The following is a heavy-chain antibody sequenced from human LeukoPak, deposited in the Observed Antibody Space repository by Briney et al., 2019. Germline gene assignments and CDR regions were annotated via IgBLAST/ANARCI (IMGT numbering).Heavy chain of an antibody. J-gene: IGHJ4*02. Sequence: GGSLRLSCAASGFTFSSYSMNWVRQAPGKGLEWVSSISSSSSYIYYADSVKGRFTISRDNAKNSLYLQMNSLRAEDTAVYYCARDPLGIRYFDYWGQGTLVTVSS. CDR2: ISSSSSYI. V-gene: IGHV3-21*01. D-gene: IGHD3-16*01. CDR1: GFTFSSYS. CDR3: ARDPLGIRYFDY.